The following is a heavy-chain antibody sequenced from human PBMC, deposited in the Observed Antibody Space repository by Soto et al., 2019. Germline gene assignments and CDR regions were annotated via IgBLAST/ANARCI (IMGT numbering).Heavy chain of an antibody. J-gene: IGHJ4*02. Sequence: EVQLLESGGGLVQPGGSLRLSCSASGFSFGSNSMAWVRQAPGKGLEGVASISDTAHRIFHADSVKGRFTISRDNSRNRLYLQMNSLRAEDTALYYCVILALGKFDFWGQGTRVIVSS. V-gene: IGHV3-23*01. CDR3: VILALGKFDF. D-gene: IGHD1-26*01. CDR1: GFSFGSNS. CDR2: ISDTAHRI.